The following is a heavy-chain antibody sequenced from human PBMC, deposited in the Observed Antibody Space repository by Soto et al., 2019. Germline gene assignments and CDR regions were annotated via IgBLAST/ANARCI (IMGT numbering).Heavy chain of an antibody. CDR3: ARVTPSDFWSGYSLYYYYYGMDV. D-gene: IGHD3-3*01. Sequence: QVQLVQSGAEVKKPGSSVKVSCKASGGTFSSYAISWVRQAPGQGLEWMGGLIPIFGTANYAQKFQGRVTITADESTSTAYMELSSLRSEDTAVYYCARVTPSDFWSGYSLYYYYYGMDVWGQGTTVTVSS. CDR2: LIPIFGTA. V-gene: IGHV1-69*01. J-gene: IGHJ6*02. CDR1: GGTFSSYA.